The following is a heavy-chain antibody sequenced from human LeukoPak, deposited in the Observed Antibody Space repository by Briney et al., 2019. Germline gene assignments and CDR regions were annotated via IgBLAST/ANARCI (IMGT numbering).Heavy chain of an antibody. J-gene: IGHJ3*02. CDR2: IRFDGNNK. CDR1: GFTFSSYG. V-gene: IGHV3-30*02. CDR3: ARESSSGWYSDAFDI. Sequence: GGSLRLSCAASGFTFSSYGMHWVRQAPGKGLEWVAFIRFDGNNKYYADSVKGRFTISRDNSKNTLYLQMTSLRAEDTAVYYCARESSSGWYSDAFDIWGQGTLVTVSS. D-gene: IGHD6-19*01.